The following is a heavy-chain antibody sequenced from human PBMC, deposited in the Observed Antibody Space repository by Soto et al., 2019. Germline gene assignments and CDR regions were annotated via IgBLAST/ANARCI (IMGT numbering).Heavy chain of an antibody. CDR2: VNGGGDIP. CDR3: ARGHFGVTMDV. J-gene: IGHJ6*02. V-gene: IGHV3-23*01. Sequence: EVQLLESGGGLVQPGGSLRLSCAASEFTFSSYSMIWVRQAPGKGLAWVSGVNGGGDIPYYAESVKGRFTISRDNSKNTLYLKMNSLRAEDTAVFYCARGHFGVTMDVWRQGTTVTVSS. CDR1: EFTFSSYS. D-gene: IGHD3-3*01.